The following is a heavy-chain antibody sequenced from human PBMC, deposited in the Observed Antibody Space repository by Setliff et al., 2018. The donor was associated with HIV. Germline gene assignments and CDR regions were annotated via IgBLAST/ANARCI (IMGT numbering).Heavy chain of an antibody. D-gene: IGHD6-19*01. V-gene: IGHV4-38-2*01. J-gene: IGHJ5*02. CDR3: ARPRRVRSRAWYWFDI. Sequence: SETLSLTCAASGYSINSGFSRAWIRQPHGQGPQWIGSIYQSGSIYYNPSLQSRVTISVDSSKNQFSLNRFSVTAADTAVYYCARPRRVRSRAWYWFDIWGQGTLVTGSS. CDR1: GYSINSGFS. CDR2: IYQSGSI.